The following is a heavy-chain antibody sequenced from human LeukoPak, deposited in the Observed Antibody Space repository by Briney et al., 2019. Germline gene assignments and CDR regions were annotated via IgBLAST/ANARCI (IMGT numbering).Heavy chain of an antibody. Sequence: SETLSLTCTVSGGSISSGDYYWSWIRQPPGRGLEWNGYIYYSGSTYYNPSLKNLVTISVDTSKNQFSLKLSSVTAADTAVYYCAREGRPYYDFWSGYNTSVDYWGQGTLVTVSS. CDR2: IYYSGST. D-gene: IGHD3-3*01. J-gene: IGHJ4*02. CDR3: AREGRPYYDFWSGYNTSVDY. V-gene: IGHV4-30-4*01. CDR1: GGSISSGDYY.